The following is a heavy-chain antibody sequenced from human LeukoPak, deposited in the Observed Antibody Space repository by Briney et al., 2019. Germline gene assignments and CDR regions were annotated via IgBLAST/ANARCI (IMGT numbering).Heavy chain of an antibody. CDR2: INWNGGNT. Sequence: GGSLRLSCAASGFTFDDYGMSWVRQAPGKGLEWVSGINWNGGNTGYADSVKGRFTISRDNAKISLYLQMNSLRAEDTALYYCARAYSGYENYYYYYYMDVRGKGTTVTVSS. V-gene: IGHV3-20*04. CDR3: ARAYSGYENYYYYYYMDV. J-gene: IGHJ6*03. CDR1: GFTFDDYG. D-gene: IGHD5-12*01.